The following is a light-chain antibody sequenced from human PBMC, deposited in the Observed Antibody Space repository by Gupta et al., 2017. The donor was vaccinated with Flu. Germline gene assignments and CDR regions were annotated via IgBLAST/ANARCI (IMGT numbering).Light chain of an antibody. J-gene: IGKJ1*01. CDR1: QAINNY. CDR3: QQVNSYPRT. CDR2: SAS. V-gene: IGKV1-9*01. Sequence: DIQLTQSPSFLSASVGDRVIITCRASQAINNYLAWFQQKPGKAPKLLIYSASTLNSGVPSRFSGSGCGTEFTLTISSLQPEEFATYYCQQVNSYPRTFGQGTKVEIK.